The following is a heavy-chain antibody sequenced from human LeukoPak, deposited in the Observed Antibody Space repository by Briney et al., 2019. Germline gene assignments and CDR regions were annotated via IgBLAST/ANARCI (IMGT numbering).Heavy chain of an antibody. V-gene: IGHV3-23*01. CDR1: GFSFSSYT. Sequence: GALRLSCAVSGFSFSSYTMSWVRQAPGKGLEWVSAISGSGGSTYYADCVKGRFTTSRDNSKNTLFLQMNSLRAEDTAVYYCAKDLGYCSSFSCPFDYWGQGTLVTVSS. D-gene: IGHD2-2*01. CDR2: ISGSGGST. CDR3: AKDLGYCSSFSCPFDY. J-gene: IGHJ4*02.